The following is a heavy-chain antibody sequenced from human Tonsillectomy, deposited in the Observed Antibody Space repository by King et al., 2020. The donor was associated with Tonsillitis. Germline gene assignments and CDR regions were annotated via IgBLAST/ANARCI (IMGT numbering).Heavy chain of an antibody. CDR3: ARYCFNPTTWPSTSSGYFDY. V-gene: IGHV3-30*04. CDR2: ISYDGSNK. Sequence: VQLVESGGGVVQPGRSLRLSCAASGFTFSNYALHWVRQAPGKGLEWVAVISYDGSNKYYADSVKGRFTITRDNSKNTLYLQMNSLRAEDTAVYYCARYCFNPTTWPSTSSGYFDYWGQGTLVTVSS. D-gene: IGHD6-6*01. J-gene: IGHJ4*02. CDR1: GFTFSNYA.